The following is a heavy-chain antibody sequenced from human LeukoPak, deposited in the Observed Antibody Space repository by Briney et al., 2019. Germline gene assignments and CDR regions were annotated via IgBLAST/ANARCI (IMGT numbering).Heavy chain of an antibody. CDR1: GGSFSGYY. CDR3: ARGTQWLRRRYYFDY. Sequence: SETLSLTCAVYGGSFSGYYWSWIRQPPGKGLEWIGEINHSGSTNYNPSLRSRVTISVDTSKNQFSLKLSSVTAADTAVYYCARGTQWLRRRYYFDYWGQGTLVTVSS. CDR2: INHSGST. D-gene: IGHD5-12*01. V-gene: IGHV4-34*01. J-gene: IGHJ4*02.